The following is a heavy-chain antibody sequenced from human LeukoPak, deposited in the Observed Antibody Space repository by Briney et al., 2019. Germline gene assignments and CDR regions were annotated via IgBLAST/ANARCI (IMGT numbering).Heavy chain of an antibody. V-gene: IGHV3-30-3*01. CDR2: ISYDGSNK. J-gene: IGHJ4*02. Sequence: GGSLRLSCAASGFTFSSYAMHWVRQAPGKGLEWVAVISYDGSNKYYADSVKGRFTISRDNSKNTLYLQMNSLRAEDTAVYYCARDRVGSSTYRVFDYWGQGTLVTVSS. D-gene: IGHD2-2*01. CDR3: ARDRVGSSTYRVFDY. CDR1: GFTFSSYA.